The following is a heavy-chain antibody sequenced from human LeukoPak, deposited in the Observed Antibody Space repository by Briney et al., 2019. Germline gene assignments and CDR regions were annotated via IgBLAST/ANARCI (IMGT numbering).Heavy chain of an antibody. CDR3: AKGRSWLGAFDV. J-gene: IGHJ3*01. CDR2: ISSSAVST. Sequence: PGGSLRLSCVASGYTFKSFAMTWVRQVPGKGLEWVSTISSSAVSTYYADSVKGRFTLSRDISKNTLYLQMDNLRAEDTAIYYYAKGRSWLGAFDVWGQGTMVTVSS. CDR1: GYTFKSFA. D-gene: IGHD6-19*01. V-gene: IGHV3-23*01.